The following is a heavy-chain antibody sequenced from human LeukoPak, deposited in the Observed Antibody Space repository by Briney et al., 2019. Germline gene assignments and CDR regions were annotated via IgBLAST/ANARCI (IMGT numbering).Heavy chain of an antibody. V-gene: IGHV3-74*01. CDR2: INSDGSST. CDR3: ATHRFGELLYY. CDR1: GFTFTSYW. J-gene: IGHJ4*02. Sequence: AGGSLRLSCAASGFTFTSYWMHWVRQAPGKGLVWVSRINSDGSSTSYADSVKGRFTISRDNAKNTLYLQMNSLRAEDTAVYYCATHRFGELLYYWGQGILVTVSS. D-gene: IGHD3-10*01.